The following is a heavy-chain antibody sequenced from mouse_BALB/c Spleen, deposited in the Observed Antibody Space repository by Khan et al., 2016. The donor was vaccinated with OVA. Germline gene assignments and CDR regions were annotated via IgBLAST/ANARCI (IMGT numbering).Heavy chain of an antibody. CDR3: ERGNYYGYYFYY. CDR2: ISYSGVT. V-gene: IGHV3-2*02. J-gene: IGHJ2*01. Sequence: EVQLVESGPGLVKPSQSLSLTCTVTGYSITSGYAWNWIRQFPGNKLEWMGYISYSGVTSYTPSLKIRISITRDTSKNQFFLQLNSVTTEDTATYDCERGNYYGYYFYYWGEGTNLTVAS. CDR1: GYSITSGYA. D-gene: IGHD1-1*01.